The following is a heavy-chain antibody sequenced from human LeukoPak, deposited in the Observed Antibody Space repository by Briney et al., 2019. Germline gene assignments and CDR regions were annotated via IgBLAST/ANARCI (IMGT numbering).Heavy chain of an antibody. CDR2: MNPNSGNT. CDR1: GYTFTSYD. V-gene: IGHV1-8*03. CDR3: ARGLGGYDPYYYYYYMDV. D-gene: IGHD5-12*01. J-gene: IGHJ6*03. Sequence: ASVKVSCKASGYTFTSYDINWVRQAPGQGLEWMGWMNPNSGNTGYAQKFQGRVTITRNTSISTAYMELSSLRSEDTAVYYCARGLGGYDPYYYYYYMDVWGKGTTVTVSS.